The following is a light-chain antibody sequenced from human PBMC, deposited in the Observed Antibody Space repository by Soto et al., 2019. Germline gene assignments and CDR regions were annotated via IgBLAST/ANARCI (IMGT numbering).Light chain of an antibody. CDR3: AAWDDSLDGRL. CDR1: GPNIGSNP. CDR2: NND. J-gene: IGLJ3*02. Sequence: QSVLTQPPSASGTPGQRVIISCSGSGPNIGSNPVSWYQQPPGTAPKLLISNNDQRPSGVPDRFSCSKSGTSASLAISGLQSEDEADYFCAAWDDSLDGRLFGGGTKVTVL. V-gene: IGLV1-44*01.